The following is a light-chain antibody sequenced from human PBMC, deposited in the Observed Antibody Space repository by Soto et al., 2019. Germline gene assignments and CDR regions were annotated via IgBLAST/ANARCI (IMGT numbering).Light chain of an antibody. J-gene: IGKJ1*01. V-gene: IGKV4-1*01. CDR3: QQYYNSPRT. CDR1: QSVLFSSNNKNY. Sequence: DIVMTQSPDSLAVSLGERATINCKSSQSVLFSSNNKNYLAWYQQKPVQPPKLLIYWASTRESGVPDRFSGSGSGTDFSLTISSLQAEDVAVYYCQQYYNSPRTFGQGTEVEVK. CDR2: WAS.